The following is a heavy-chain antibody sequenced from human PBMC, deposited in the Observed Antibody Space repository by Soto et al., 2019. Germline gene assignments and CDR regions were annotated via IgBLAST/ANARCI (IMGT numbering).Heavy chain of an antibody. J-gene: IGHJ4*02. V-gene: IGHV3-30-3*01. Sequence: QVQLVESEGGVVQPGRSLRLSCAASGFTFSSYAMHWVRQAPGKGLEWVAVISYDGSNKYYADSVKGRFTISRDNSKNTLYLQMNSLRAEDTAVYYCARDWTTVVTDGDYWGQGTLVTVSS. D-gene: IGHD4-17*01. CDR2: ISYDGSNK. CDR3: ARDWTTVVTDGDY. CDR1: GFTFSSYA.